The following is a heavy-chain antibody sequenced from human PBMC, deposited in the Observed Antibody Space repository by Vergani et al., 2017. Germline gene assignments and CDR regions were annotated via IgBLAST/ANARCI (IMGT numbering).Heavy chain of an antibody. CDR3: ARVIGLFDY. V-gene: IGHV4-34*01. Sequence: QVQLQQWGAGLLKPSSPLSLPSPLSSLSFRPFYWPWIRPPPGTVLECLWESNHSGSTNYNPSLKSRVTISVGTSKNQFSLKLSSVTAADTAVYYCARVIGLFDYWGQGTLVTVSS. D-gene: IGHD1-26*01. CDR1: SLSFRPFY. CDR2: SNHSGST. J-gene: IGHJ4*02.